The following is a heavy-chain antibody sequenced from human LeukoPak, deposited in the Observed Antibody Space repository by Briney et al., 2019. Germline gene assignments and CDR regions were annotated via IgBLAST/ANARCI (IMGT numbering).Heavy chain of an antibody. V-gene: IGHV3-23*01. CDR1: GFTFSSHA. Sequence: GGSLRLSCAASGFTFSSHAMSWVHQAPGKGLEWVSAISDGGGTTFYADSVKGRFAISRDNSKNTLFLQMNSLRAEDTALYYCAKRPSSSTTGSASAFDIWGQGTMVTVSS. D-gene: IGHD2-2*01. CDR3: AKRPSSSTTGSASAFDI. CDR2: ISDGGGTT. J-gene: IGHJ3*02.